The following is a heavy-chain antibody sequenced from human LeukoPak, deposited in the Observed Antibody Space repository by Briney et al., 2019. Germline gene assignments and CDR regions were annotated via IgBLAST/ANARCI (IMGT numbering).Heavy chain of an antibody. CDR3: ARHDQGAFDI. CDR1: GGSISSSSYY. CDR2: IYYSGST. D-gene: IGHD2-2*01. Sequence: SETLSLTCTVSGGSISSSSYYWGWIRQPPGKGLEWIGSIYYSGSTYYNPSLKSRVTISVDTSKNQFSLKLSSVTAADTAVYYCARHDQGAFDIWGQGTMVTVSS. V-gene: IGHV4-39*01. J-gene: IGHJ3*02.